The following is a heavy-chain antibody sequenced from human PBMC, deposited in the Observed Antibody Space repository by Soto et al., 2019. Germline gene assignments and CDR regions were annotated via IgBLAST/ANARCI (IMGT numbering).Heavy chain of an antibody. CDR3: ARDLPGPPSSSPHRYYYYDMDV. CDR1: GHTNTVYS. J-gene: IGHJ6*02. D-gene: IGHD6-13*01. V-gene: IGHV1-69*01. CDR2: FIPVFGAA. Sequence: NVYRTSAGHTNTVYSIHWVRQKPKKGLEWMGGFIPVFGAAIYAQKCHGRVTITADESTSTAYMELSSLRSEDTAVYYCARDLPGPPSSSPHRYYYYDMDVRGQGTPGIAYS.